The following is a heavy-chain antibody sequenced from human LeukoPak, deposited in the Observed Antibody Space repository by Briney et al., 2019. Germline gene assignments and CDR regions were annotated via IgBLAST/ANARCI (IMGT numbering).Heavy chain of an antibody. D-gene: IGHD4-17*01. CDR1: GGSISSSSYY. J-gene: IGHJ4*02. V-gene: IGHV4-39*07. Sequence: PSETLSLTCTVSGGSISSSSYYWGWICQPPGKGLEWIGSINYSGSTYYNPSLKSRVTISVDTSKNQFSLKLSSVTAADTAVYYCARNDYGDYKFDYWGQGTLVTVSS. CDR3: ARNDYGDYKFDY. CDR2: INYSGST.